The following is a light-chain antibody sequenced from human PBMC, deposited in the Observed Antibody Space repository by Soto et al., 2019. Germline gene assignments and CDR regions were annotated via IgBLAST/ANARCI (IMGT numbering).Light chain of an antibody. CDR3: QQYHNWPPIT. V-gene: IGKV3-15*01. J-gene: IGKJ5*01. CDR1: QSVSYY. CDR2: RAS. Sequence: EIVLTQSPGTLSLSPGERATLSCRASQSVSYYLAWYQQKPGQAPRILIYRASTRATGVPARFSGTGSGTEFTLTISNLQSEDFAVYFCQQYHNWPPITFGQGTRLEIK.